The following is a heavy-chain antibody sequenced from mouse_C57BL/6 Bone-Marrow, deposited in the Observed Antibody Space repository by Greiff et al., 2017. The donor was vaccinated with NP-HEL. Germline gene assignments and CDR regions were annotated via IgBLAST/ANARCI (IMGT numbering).Heavy chain of an antibody. D-gene: IGHD1-1*01. CDR3: ARAEIYYYGFAY. J-gene: IGHJ3*01. CDR1: GYSITSGYY. V-gene: IGHV3-6*01. Sequence: EVKLMESGPGLVKPSQSLSLTCSVTGYSITSGYYWNWIRQFPGNKLEWMGYISYDGSNNYNPSLKNRIPITRDTSKNQFFLKLNSVTTEDTATYYCARAEIYYYGFAYWGQGTLVTVSA. CDR2: ISYDGSN.